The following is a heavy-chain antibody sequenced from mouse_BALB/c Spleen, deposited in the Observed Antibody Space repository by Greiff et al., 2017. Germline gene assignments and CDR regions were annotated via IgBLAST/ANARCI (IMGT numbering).Heavy chain of an antibody. D-gene: IGHD2-4*01. V-gene: IGHV1S29*02. CDR2: IYPYNGGT. CDR1: GYTFTDYN. Sequence: EVQLQQSGPELVKPGASVKISCKASGYTFTDYNMHWVKQSHGKSLEWIGYIYPYNGGTGYNQKFKSKATLTVDNSSSTAYMELRSLTSEDSAVYYCARSYDYDVWFAYWGQGTLVTVSA. CDR3: ARSYDYDVWFAY. J-gene: IGHJ3*01.